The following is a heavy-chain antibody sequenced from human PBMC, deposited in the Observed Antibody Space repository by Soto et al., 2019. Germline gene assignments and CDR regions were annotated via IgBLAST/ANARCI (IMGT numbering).Heavy chain of an antibody. V-gene: IGHV3-33*01. D-gene: IGHD1-1*01. CDR2: IWYDGSNK. Sequence: QVQLVESGGGVVQPGRSLRLSCAASGFTFSSYGMHWVRQAPGKGLEWVAVIWYDGSNKYYADSVKGRFTISRDNSKNTLYLQMNSLRAEDTAVYYCARADPERPYYYGMDVWGQGTTVTVSS. J-gene: IGHJ6*02. CDR1: GFTFSSYG. CDR3: ARADPERPYYYGMDV.